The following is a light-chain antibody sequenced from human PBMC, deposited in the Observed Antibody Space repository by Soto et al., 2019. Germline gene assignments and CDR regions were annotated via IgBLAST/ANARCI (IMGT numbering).Light chain of an antibody. J-gene: IGKJ1*01. CDR1: QSVRSDY. CDR2: GAS. Sequence: EIVLTQSPGTLSLSPCEKATLSCRASQSVRSDYLAWYQQKPGQAPRLHIYGASTRATGIPDRLTGSGSGTDFNLTISRLEPEDFAVYDCQQYGSSPRTFGQGTKVDIK. CDR3: QQYGSSPRT. V-gene: IGKV3-20*01.